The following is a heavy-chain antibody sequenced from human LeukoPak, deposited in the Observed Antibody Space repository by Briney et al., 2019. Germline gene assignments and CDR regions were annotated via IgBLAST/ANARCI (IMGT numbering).Heavy chain of an antibody. CDR2: ISGSGGST. J-gene: IGHJ4*02. D-gene: IGHD6-13*01. CDR1: GFTFSSYA. CDR3: TKTRWPLFDY. Sequence: PGGSLRLSCVASGFTFSSYAMSWVRQAPGKGLGWVSAISGSGGSTYYADSVKGRFTISRDNSRNTLYLQMNSLRAEDTAVFYCTKTRWPLFDYWGQGTLVTVSS. V-gene: IGHV3-23*01.